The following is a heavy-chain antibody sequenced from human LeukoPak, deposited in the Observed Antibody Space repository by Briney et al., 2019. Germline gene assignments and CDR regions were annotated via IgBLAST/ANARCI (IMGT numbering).Heavy chain of an antibody. Sequence: GGSLRLSCAAAGFTLSSYSMNWVRQAPGKGLEWASSISSSSSYIYYADSVKGRFTISRDNAKNSLYLQMNSLRAEDTAVYYCARDRTGIAARYFDYWGQGTLVTVSS. CDR3: ARDRTGIAARYFDY. CDR2: ISSSSSYI. J-gene: IGHJ4*02. CDR1: GFTLSSYS. D-gene: IGHD6-6*01. V-gene: IGHV3-21*01.